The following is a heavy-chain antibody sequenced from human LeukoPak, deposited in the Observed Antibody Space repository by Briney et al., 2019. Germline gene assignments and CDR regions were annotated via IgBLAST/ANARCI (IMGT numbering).Heavy chain of an antibody. J-gene: IGHJ3*02. V-gene: IGHV3-48*03. Sequence: GGSLRLSCAASGFTFSSYEMNWVRQAPGKGLEWVSYISSSGSTIYYADSVKGRFTISRDNAKNSLYLQMNSLRAEDTAVYYCARVGYSSSWHSGSAFDIWGQGTMVTVSS. CDR1: GFTFSSYE. CDR2: ISSSGSTI. D-gene: IGHD6-13*01. CDR3: ARVGYSSSWHSGSAFDI.